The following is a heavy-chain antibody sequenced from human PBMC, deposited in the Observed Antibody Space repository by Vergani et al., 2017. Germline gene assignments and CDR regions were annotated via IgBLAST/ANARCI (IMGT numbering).Heavy chain of an antibody. CDR1: GFTFSSYG. CDR3: ANTRFLEWSTFDY. V-gene: IGHV3-30*18. D-gene: IGHD3-3*01. Sequence: VQLVESGGGLVKPGRSLRLSCAASGFTFSSYGMHWVRQAPGKGLEWVAVISYDGSNKYYADSVKGRFTISRDNSKNTLYLQMNSLRAEDTAVYYCANTRFLEWSTFDYWGQGTLVTVSS. CDR2: ISYDGSNK. J-gene: IGHJ4*02.